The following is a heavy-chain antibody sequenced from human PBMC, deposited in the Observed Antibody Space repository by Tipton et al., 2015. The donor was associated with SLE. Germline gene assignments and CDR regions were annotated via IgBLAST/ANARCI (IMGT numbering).Heavy chain of an antibody. CDR1: GYTFTSFA. J-gene: IGHJ6*03. V-gene: IGHV1-3*01. CDR3: AREDPKGPYYYIYLMDV. CDR2: ITAGNGNT. Sequence: QLVQSGAEVKKPGASVKVSCKASGYTFTSFAIHWVRQDPGQRLEWMGWITAGNGNTKYSRKFQDRLTITRDTSASTAYMELSSLRSDDTAVYYCAREDPKGPYYYIYLMDVWGTGTTVTVSS.